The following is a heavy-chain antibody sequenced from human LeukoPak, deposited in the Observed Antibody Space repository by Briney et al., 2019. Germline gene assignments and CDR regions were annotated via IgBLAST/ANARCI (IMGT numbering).Heavy chain of an antibody. CDR3: ARGGITMVRGVINYCYYMDV. V-gene: IGHV1-2*02. Sequence: RASVKVSCKASGYTFTGYYMHWVRQAPGQGLEWMGWINPNSGGTNYAQKFQGRVTMTRDTSISTAYMELSRLRSDDTAVYYCARGGITMVRGVINYCYYMDVWGKGTTVTISS. CDR1: GYTFTGYY. CDR2: INPNSGGT. J-gene: IGHJ6*03. D-gene: IGHD3-10*01.